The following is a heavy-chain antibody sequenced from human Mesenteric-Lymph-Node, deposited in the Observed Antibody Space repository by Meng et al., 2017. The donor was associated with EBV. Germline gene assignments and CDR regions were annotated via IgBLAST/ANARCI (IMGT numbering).Heavy chain of an antibody. CDR2: VYYSGST. J-gene: IGHJ5*02. V-gene: IGHV4-61*01. D-gene: IGHD3-10*01. CDR1: GGSVRSTSYY. Sequence: VHLQEPGPGRVKPSEPLPLTCPVSGGSVRSTSYYWSWIRQPPGKRLEWIGYVYYSGSTNYNPSLKSRVTISVDTSKNQFSLNLYSVTAADTAVYYCARENPARGNWFDPWGQGALVTVSS. CDR3: ARENPARGNWFDP.